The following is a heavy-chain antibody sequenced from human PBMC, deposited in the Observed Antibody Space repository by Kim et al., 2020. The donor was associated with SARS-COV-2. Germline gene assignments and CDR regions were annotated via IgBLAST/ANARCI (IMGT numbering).Heavy chain of an antibody. CDR1: GGSISSYY. V-gene: IGHV4-59*08. CDR3: ARPMYGGSYVIQGAFDI. Sequence: SETLSLTCTVSGGSISSYYWSWIRQPPGKGLEWIGYIYYSGSTNYNPSLKSRVTISVDTSKNQFSLKLSSVTAADTAVYYCARPMYGGSYVIQGAFDILG. J-gene: IGHJ3*02. D-gene: IGHD1-26*01. CDR2: IYYSGST.